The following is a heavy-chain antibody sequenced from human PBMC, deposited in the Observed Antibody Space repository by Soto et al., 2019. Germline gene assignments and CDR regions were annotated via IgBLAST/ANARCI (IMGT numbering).Heavy chain of an antibody. J-gene: IGHJ6*02. V-gene: IGHV4-59*01. CDR1: GGSISSYY. CDR2: IYYSGST. CDR3: ARAVGDSIQNSIYYYYGMDV. D-gene: IGHD3-16*01. Sequence: QVQLQESGPGLVKPSETLSLTCTVSGGSISSYYWSWIRQPPGKGLEWIGYIYYSGSTNYNPSLKSRVTISVDTSKNQFSLKLSSVTAADTAVYYCARAVGDSIQNSIYYYYGMDVWGQGTTVTVSS.